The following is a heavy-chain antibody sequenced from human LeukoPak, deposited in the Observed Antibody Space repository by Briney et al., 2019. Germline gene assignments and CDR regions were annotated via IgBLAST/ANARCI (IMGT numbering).Heavy chain of an antibody. V-gene: IGHV3-23*01. CDR1: GFTLWSFA. D-gene: IGHD2-21*01. CDR2: MIGSGRTT. CDR3: AKKEGDTYFSWYMDV. Sequence: GSLILSCAASGFTLWSFAMSWVRQAPGKGLEWVSGMIGSGRTTFYADSVKGRFTISRDNSKNTLYLQMNSLRAEDTAIYYCAKKEGDTYFSWYMDVWGKGTTVTVSS. J-gene: IGHJ6*03.